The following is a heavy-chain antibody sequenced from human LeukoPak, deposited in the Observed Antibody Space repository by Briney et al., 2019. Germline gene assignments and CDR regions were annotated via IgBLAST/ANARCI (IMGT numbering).Heavy chain of an antibody. CDR1: GFTFSSYG. J-gene: IGHJ3*02. D-gene: IGHD2-2*02. CDR3: AKGSGYCSSTSCYTGDDAFDI. V-gene: IGHV3-30*02. Sequence: TGGSLRLSCAASGFTFSSYGMHWVRQAPGKGLEWVAFIRYDGSNKYYADSVKGRFTISRDNSKNTLYLQMNSLRAEDTAVYYCAKGSGYCSSTSCYTGDDAFDIWGQGTMVTVSS. CDR2: IRYDGSNK.